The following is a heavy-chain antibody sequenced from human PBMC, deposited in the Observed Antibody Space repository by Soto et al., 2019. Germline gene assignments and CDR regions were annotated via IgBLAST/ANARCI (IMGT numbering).Heavy chain of an antibody. CDR1: GFSLDTSGVA. J-gene: IGHJ4*02. Sequence: QITLKESGPTLVKPTQTLTLTCTFSGFSLDTSGVAVSWIRQPPGKALEWLALVYWDDDKRYRPSLESRLTITKDSSKNQVVLTMTNLDPEETATYYRAHSVTGGAGTRKFDFWGQGILVTVSS. CDR2: VYWDDDK. V-gene: IGHV2-5*02. D-gene: IGHD6-19*01. CDR3: AHSVTGGAGTRKFDF.